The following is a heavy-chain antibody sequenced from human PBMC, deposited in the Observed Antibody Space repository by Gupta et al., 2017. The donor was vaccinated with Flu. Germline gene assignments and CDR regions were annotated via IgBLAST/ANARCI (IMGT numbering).Heavy chain of an antibody. D-gene: IGHD3-22*01. CDR3: ARTHFYDSTGYVVGGLSLDH. Sequence: QVQLVQSGAEMKEPGSSVTVSCKASGGTFTNYAITWVRQAPGQGLEWMATIIAFYGRGNNAKKFEDRVTLTADRSTNTAYMQLSNLRSEDTAVYYCARTHFYDSTGYVVGGLSLDHWGQGTLLTVSP. CDR2: IIAFYGRG. V-gene: IGHV1-69*06. J-gene: IGHJ4*02. CDR1: GGTFTNYA.